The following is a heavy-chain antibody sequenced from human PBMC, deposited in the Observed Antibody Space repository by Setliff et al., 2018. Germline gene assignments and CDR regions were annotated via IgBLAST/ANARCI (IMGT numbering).Heavy chain of an antibody. J-gene: IGHJ3*02. CDR2: VYTSGST. CDR1: GGSISSSY. CDR3: ARRGYYYGWGDSNAFDI. V-gene: IGHV4-4*08. D-gene: IGHD3-10*01. Sequence: SETLSLTCAVYGGSISSSYWSWIRQPPGKGLEWIGYVYTSGSTNYNPSLKSRVTISVDTSKNQFSLKLSSVTAADTAVYYCARRGYYYGWGDSNAFDIWGQGTMVTVSS.